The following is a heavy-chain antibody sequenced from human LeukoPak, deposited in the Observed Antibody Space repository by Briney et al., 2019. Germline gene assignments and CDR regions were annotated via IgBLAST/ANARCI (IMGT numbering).Heavy chain of an antibody. J-gene: IGHJ3*02. D-gene: IGHD4-23*01. CDR3: ARDDYGGKLDI. Sequence: SGGSLRLSCAASGFTFSSYAMSWVRQAPGKGLEWVAVIWYDGNNKYYADSVKGRFTISRYNSKNTLYLQMNSLRAEDTAVYYCARDDYGGKLDIWGQGTVVTVSS. V-gene: IGHV3-33*08. CDR1: GFTFSSYA. CDR2: IWYDGNNK.